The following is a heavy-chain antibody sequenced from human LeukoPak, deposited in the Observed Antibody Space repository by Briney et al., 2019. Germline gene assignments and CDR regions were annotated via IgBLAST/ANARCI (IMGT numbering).Heavy chain of an antibody. CDR1: GGTFSSYA. Sequence: SVKVSCKASGGTFSSYAISWVRQAPGQGLEWMGRIIPILGIANYAQEFQGRVTITADKSTSTAYMELSSLRSEDTAVYYCASWGDYYDSSGYGSSVYWGQGTLVTVSS. V-gene: IGHV1-69*04. CDR3: ASWGDYYDSSGYGSSVY. CDR2: IIPILGIA. D-gene: IGHD3-22*01. J-gene: IGHJ4*02.